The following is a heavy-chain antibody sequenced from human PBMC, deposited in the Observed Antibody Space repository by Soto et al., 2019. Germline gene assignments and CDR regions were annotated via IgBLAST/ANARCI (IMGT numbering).Heavy chain of an antibody. CDR3: ARDQHNSFYYYGVDV. J-gene: IGHJ6*02. V-gene: IGHV1-18*03. CDR2: ISVYNGNT. CDR1: GYTFTTYG. Sequence: ASVKVSCKASGYTFTTYGISWVRHAPGQGLEWMGWISVYNGNTNYAQKLQGRVTMTTDTSTSTAYMELRILSSDDMAVYYCARDQHNSFYYYGVDVWGQGTTVTVSS. D-gene: IGHD2-21*01.